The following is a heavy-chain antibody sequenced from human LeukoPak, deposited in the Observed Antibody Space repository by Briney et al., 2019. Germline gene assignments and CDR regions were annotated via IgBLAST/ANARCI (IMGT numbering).Heavy chain of an antibody. Sequence: SETLSLTCTVSGVSISTYYWSWIRQPAGKGLEWIGLVDASGRTNYNPSLQSRVTMSVDTSKNQFSLKMSSVTAADTAVYYCARDLTYYYDSSGYYSNGMDVWGQGTTVTVSS. V-gene: IGHV4-4*07. CDR2: VDASGRT. CDR3: ARDLTYYYDSSGYYSNGMDV. D-gene: IGHD3-22*01. J-gene: IGHJ6*02. CDR1: GVSISTYY.